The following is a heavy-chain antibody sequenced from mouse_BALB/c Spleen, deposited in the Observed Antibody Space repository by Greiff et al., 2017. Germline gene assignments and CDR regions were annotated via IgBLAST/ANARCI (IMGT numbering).Heavy chain of an antibody. Sequence: QVQLQQSGPELVKPGASVKMSCKASGYTFTSYYIHWVKQRPGQGLEWIGWIYSGDGSTKYNEKFKGKTTLTADKSSSTAYMLLSSLTSEDSAIYFCARKGYYAMDYWGQGTSVTVSS. V-gene: IGHV1S56*01. CDR3: ARKGYYAMDY. CDR2: IYSGDGST. J-gene: IGHJ4*01. CDR1: GYTFTSYY.